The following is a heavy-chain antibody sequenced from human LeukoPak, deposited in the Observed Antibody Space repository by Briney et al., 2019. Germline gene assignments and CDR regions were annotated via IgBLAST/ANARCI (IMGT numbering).Heavy chain of an antibody. CDR1: GFTFNIYA. V-gene: IGHV3-30-3*01. D-gene: IGHD3-10*01. Sequence: GRSLRLSCAVSGFTFNIYAMHCVRQAPGKGLEWVAFISDDGSRTYYSNSVKGRFTISRDYSRKTLFLQMNSLRPEDTAMYHCARGTGSGSFLIDYWGQGTLVTVSS. CDR2: ISDDGSRT. J-gene: IGHJ4*02. CDR3: ARGTGSGSFLIDY.